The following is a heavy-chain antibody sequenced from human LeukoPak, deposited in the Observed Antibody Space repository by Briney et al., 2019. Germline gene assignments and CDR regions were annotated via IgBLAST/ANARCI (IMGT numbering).Heavy chain of an antibody. J-gene: IGHJ2*01. D-gene: IGHD1-14*01. CDR2: LLYRGSS. CDR3: ARTGRRGYFDF. Sequence: TPSETLSLTCNVSGASISDYYWSWVRQSPEKGLEWIVSLLYRGSSHYNPSLRSRVAISHDTSKNQFSLKLTSVTAADTAVYYCARTGRRGYFDFWGRGTLVTVSS. V-gene: IGHV4-59*01. CDR1: GASISDYY.